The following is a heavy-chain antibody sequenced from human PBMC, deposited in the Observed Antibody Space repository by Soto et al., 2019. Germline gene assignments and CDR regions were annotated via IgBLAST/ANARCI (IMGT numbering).Heavy chain of an antibody. D-gene: IGHD3-22*01. Sequence: ASVKVSCKASGYTFTSYAMHWVRQAPGQRLEWMGWINAGDGNTKYSQKFQGRVTITRDTSASTAYMELSSLRSEDTAVYYCARAARSTMIVVVTEFWFDPWGQGTLVTVSS. CDR1: GYTFTSYA. V-gene: IGHV1-3*01. CDR2: INAGDGNT. CDR3: ARAARSTMIVVVTEFWFDP. J-gene: IGHJ5*02.